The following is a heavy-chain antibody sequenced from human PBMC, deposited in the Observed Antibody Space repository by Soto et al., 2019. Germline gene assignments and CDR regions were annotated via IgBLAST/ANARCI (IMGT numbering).Heavy chain of an antibody. CDR3: AKEILRHIVVVTADHYYGMDV. J-gene: IGHJ6*02. CDR1: GFTFSSYA. CDR2: ISGSGGST. V-gene: IGHV3-23*01. D-gene: IGHD2-21*02. Sequence: AGGSLRLSCAASGFTFSSYAMSWVRQAPGKGLEWVSAISGSGGSTYYADSVKGRFTISRDNSKNTLYLQMNSLRAEDTAVYYCAKEILRHIVVVTADHYYGMDVWGQGTTVTVSS.